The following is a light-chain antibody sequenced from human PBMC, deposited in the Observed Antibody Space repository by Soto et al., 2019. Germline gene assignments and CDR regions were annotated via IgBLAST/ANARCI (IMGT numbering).Light chain of an antibody. CDR3: AAWDDSLRGVV. CDR1: SGDIGGYNY. Sequence: QSALTQPRSVSGSPGQSVTISCTGASGDIGGYNYVSWYQHHPGKAPKLIIFDVNKRPSGVPDRFSGSKSGNTASLTISGLQPEDEADYYCAAWDDSLRGVVFGGGTKVTVL. CDR2: DVN. V-gene: IGLV2-11*01. J-gene: IGLJ2*01.